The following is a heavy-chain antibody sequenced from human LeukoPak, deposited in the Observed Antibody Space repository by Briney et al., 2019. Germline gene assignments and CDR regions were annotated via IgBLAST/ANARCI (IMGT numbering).Heavy chain of an antibody. Sequence: GGSLRLSCAASGFTFSTYAMHWVRQAPGKGLEWVAVISYDGSTKYYGDSVKGRFTISRDNSKDTLYLQMNSLRAEDTAVYYCARGGYSTVRGDIPFDYWGQGTLVTVSS. CDR2: ISYDGSTK. D-gene: IGHD3-10*01. J-gene: IGHJ4*02. CDR1: GFTFSTYA. V-gene: IGHV3-30*01. CDR3: ARGGYSTVRGDIPFDY.